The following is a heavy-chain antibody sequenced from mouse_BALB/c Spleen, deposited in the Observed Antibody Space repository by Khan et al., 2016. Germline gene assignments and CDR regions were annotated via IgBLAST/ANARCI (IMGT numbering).Heavy chain of an antibody. CDR3: ARTGIYPYYAMDY. CDR2: INTNTGEP. Sequence: QIQLVQSGPELKKPGETVKISCKASEYTFTNYGMNWVKQAPGKGLKWMGWINTNTGEPTYAEEFKGRFAFSLEASASTAYLQINNLKNEESSTYFCARTGIYPYYAMDYWGQGTSVTVSS. CDR1: EYTFTNYG. J-gene: IGHJ4*01. D-gene: IGHD2-1*01. V-gene: IGHV9-3*02.